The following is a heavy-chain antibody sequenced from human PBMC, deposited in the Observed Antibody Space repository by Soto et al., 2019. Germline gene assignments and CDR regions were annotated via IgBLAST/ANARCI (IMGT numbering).Heavy chain of an antibody. CDR1: GYSFTSYW. CDR3: ARRAYCSRGSWYDAFDI. J-gene: IGHJ3*02. V-gene: IGHV5-51*01. Sequence: GESLKISCKGSGYSFTSYWIGWVRQMPGKGLEWMGIIYPGDSDTRDSPSFQGQVTISADKSISTAYLQWSSLKASDTAMYYCARRAYCSRGSWYDAFDIWGQGTMVTVSS. CDR2: IYPGDSDT. D-gene: IGHD2-15*01.